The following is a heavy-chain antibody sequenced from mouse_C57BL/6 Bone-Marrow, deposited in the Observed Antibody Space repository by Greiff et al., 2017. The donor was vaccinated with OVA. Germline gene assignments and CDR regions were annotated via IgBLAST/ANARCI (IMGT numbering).Heavy chain of an antibody. V-gene: IGHV2-2*01. J-gene: IGHJ4*01. Sequence: QVQLKESGPGLVQPSQSLSITCTVSGFSLTSYGVHWVRQSPGQGLEWLGVIWSGGSTDYHAAFISRLSISKDNSKSQVFFKMNSLQADDTAIYYCAGRGLSPGAMDYWGQGTSVTVSS. CDR1: GFSLTSYG. CDR2: IWSGGST. CDR3: AGRGLSPGAMDY.